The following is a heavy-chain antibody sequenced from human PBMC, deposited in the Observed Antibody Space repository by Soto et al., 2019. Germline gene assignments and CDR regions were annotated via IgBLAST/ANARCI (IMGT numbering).Heavy chain of an antibody. CDR2: IKADGSEK. Sequence: EVQLVESGGGLVQPGGSLRLSCEASGFTLSNYWMTWVRQSPGKGLEWVANIKADGSEKTYVDSVKGRFTISRDNAKNSLYLQMNSLRADDTAVYYCARESRSESPFYWGHGTLVTVSS. V-gene: IGHV3-7*01. CDR3: ARESRSESPFY. CDR1: GFTLSNYW. D-gene: IGHD6-6*01. J-gene: IGHJ4*01.